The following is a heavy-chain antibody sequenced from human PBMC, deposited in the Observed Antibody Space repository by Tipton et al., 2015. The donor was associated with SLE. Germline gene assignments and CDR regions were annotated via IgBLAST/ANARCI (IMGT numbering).Heavy chain of an antibody. J-gene: IGHJ4*02. V-gene: IGHV4-34*01. CDR1: GGSFSGYY. CDR3: ARRRDGYNPYDY. D-gene: IGHD5-24*01. CDR2: INHSGST. Sequence: TLSLTCAVYGGSFSGYYWSWIRQPPGKGLEWIGEINHSGSTNYNPSLKSRVTISVDTSKNQFSLKLSSVTAADTAVYYCARRRDGYNPYDYWGQGSLVTVSS.